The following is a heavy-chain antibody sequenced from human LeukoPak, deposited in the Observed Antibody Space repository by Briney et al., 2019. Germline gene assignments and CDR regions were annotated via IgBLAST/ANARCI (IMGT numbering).Heavy chain of an antibody. CDR3: ARESGDCFDY. CDR2: ISYDGSNK. CDR1: GFTFSSYA. D-gene: IGHD2-15*01. J-gene: IGHJ4*02. V-gene: IGHV3-30-3*01. Sequence: GGSLRLSCAASGFTFSSYAMHWVRQAPGKGLEWVAVISYDGSNKYYADSVKGRFTISRDNSKNTLYLQMSSLRAEDTAVYYCARESGDCFDYWGQGTLVTVSS.